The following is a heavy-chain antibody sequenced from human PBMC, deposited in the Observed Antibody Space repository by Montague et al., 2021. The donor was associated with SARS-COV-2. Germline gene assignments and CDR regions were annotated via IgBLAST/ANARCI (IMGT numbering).Heavy chain of an antibody. CDR2: MYYSGRT. CDR3: ARDDIVLQGVTKGMDV. CDR1: GGSISSSNYY. D-gene: IGHD3-10*01. J-gene: IGHJ6*02. V-gene: IGHV4-39*07. Sequence: SETLSLTCTVSGGSISSSNYYWGWIRQPPGKGLEWIGNMYYSGRTYYNPSLKSRATISIDTSKNQFSLKLSSVTAADTAVYYCARDDIVLQGVTKGMDVWGQGTTVTVSS.